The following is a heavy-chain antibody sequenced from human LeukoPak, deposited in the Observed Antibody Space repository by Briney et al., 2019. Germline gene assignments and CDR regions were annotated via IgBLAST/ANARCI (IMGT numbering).Heavy chain of an antibody. CDR2: ISSSGSTI. CDR1: GFTFSSYE. CDR3: ARESYVTMIVGDY. V-gene: IGHV3-48*03. Sequence: GGSLRLSCAASGFTFSSYEMNWVRQAPGKGLEWVSYISSSGSTIYYADSVKGRSTISRDNAKNSLYLQMNSLRAEDTAVYYCARESYVTMIVGDYWGQGTLVTVSS. J-gene: IGHJ4*02. D-gene: IGHD3-22*01.